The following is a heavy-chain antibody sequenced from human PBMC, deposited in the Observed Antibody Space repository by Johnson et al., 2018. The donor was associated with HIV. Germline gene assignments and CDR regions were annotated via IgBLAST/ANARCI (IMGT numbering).Heavy chain of an antibody. CDR1: GFTFSDYY. D-gene: IGHD3-22*01. Sequence: QVQLVESGGGLVKPGGSLRLSCAASGFTFSDYYMSWIRQAPGQGLEWVSYIRSSGTTVYSADSVKGRFSISRDNDTHSLYLQMNSLRAEDTAVYYCARDRGYWDAFDIWGQGTMVTVSS. J-gene: IGHJ3*02. V-gene: IGHV3-11*04. CDR2: IRSSGTTV. CDR3: ARDRGYWDAFDI.